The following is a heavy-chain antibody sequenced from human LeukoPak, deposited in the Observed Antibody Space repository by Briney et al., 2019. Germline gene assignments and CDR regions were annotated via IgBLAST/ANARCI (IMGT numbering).Heavy chain of an antibody. CDR3: ARQGSWEFPYRFEY. V-gene: IGHV4-59*01. D-gene: IGHD1-26*01. J-gene: IGHJ4*02. Sequence: PSETLSLTCSVSDGSISSYYWSWIRQPPGKALEWIGHIYYSGSTNYSPSPKSRVTISVDTSKNQFSLKLRFVTAADTAVYYCARQGSWEFPYRFEYWGQGALVTVSS. CDR2: IYYSGST. CDR1: DGSISSYY.